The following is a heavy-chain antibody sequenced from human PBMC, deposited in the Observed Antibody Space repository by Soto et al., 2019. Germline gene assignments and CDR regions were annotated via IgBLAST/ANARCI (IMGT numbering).Heavy chain of an antibody. CDR3: ARDLKPDTEGVGWFDP. D-gene: IGHD5-18*01. CDR1: GFTFSDYY. J-gene: IGHJ5*02. CDR2: ISSSSSYT. V-gene: IGHV3-11*06. Sequence: GGSLRLSCAASGFTFSDYYMSWIRQAPGKGLEWVSYISSSSSYTNYADSVKGRFTISRDNAKNSLYLQMNSLRAEDTAVYYCARDLKPDTEGVGWFDPWGQGTLVTVSS.